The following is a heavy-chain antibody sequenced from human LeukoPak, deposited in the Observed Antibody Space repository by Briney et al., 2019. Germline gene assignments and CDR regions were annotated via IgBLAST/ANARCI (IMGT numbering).Heavy chain of an antibody. CDR2: ISWNSGSI. CDR3: AKGLRFLEWLPLDFDY. Sequence: GRSLRLSCAASGFTFDDYAMHWVRHAPGKGLEWVSGISWNSGSIGYADSVKGRFTISRDNAKNSLYLQMNSLRAEDMALYYCAKGLRFLEWLPLDFDYWGQGTLVTVSS. V-gene: IGHV3-9*03. CDR1: GFTFDDYA. J-gene: IGHJ4*02. D-gene: IGHD3-3*01.